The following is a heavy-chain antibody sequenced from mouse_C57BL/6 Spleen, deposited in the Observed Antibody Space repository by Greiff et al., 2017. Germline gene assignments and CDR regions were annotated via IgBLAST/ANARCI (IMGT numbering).Heavy chain of an antibody. CDR1: GYTFTSYW. D-gene: IGHD2-4*01. J-gene: IGHJ3*01. CDR2: IHPNSGST. CDR3: ARSDLYYDYDEFAY. V-gene: IGHV1-64*01. Sequence: VKLQQPGAELVKPGASVKLSCKASGYTFTSYWMHWVKQRPGQGLEWIGMIHPNSGSTNYNEKFKSKATLTVDKSSSTAYMQLSSLTSEDSAVYYCARSDLYYDYDEFAYWGQGTLVTVSA.